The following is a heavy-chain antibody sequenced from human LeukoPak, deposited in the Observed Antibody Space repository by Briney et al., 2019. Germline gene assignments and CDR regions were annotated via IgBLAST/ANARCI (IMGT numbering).Heavy chain of an antibody. V-gene: IGHV4-31*03. J-gene: IGHJ5*02. CDR3: ARAGVYGPIA. CDR1: GGSISSGGYY. CDR2: SYYSGST. Sequence: SQTLSLTCTVSGGSISSGGYYWSWIRQHPGKGLEWIGYSYYSGSTYYNPSLKSRGTISVDTSKNQFSLKLSSVTAADTAVYYCARAGVYGPIAWGQGTLVTVSS. D-gene: IGHD1-14*01.